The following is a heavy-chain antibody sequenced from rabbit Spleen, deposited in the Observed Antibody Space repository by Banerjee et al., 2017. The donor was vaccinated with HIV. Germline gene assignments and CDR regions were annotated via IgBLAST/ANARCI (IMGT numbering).Heavy chain of an antibody. CDR3: ARAQSIDSNKFDL. V-gene: IGHV1S45*01. CDR1: GFPFSNKAV. J-gene: IGHJ4*01. CDR2: INAVTGKP. D-gene: IGHD2-1*01. Sequence: QEQLEESGGGLVKPGGSLTLTCKASGFPFSNKAVMCWVRQAPGKGLEWIACINAVTGKPVYATWASGRFTISRTSSTTVTLRMTTLTAADRATYFCARAQSIDSNKFDLWGQGTLVTVS.